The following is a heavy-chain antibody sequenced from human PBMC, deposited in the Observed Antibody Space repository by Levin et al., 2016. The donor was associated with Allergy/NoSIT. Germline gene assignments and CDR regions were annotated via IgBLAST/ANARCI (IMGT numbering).Heavy chain of an antibody. D-gene: IGHD2-15*01. V-gene: IGHV3-7*03. CDR1: GFTFNDYW. Sequence: GSLKISCAASGFTFNDYWMAWVRQAPGKGLEWVANIKQDGSEKYYVDSVKGRFTISRDNAKNSLYLQMNSLRVEDTAIYYCVRWVPDYEDSRGGGWDYWGQGTLVTVSS. CDR3: VRWVPDYEDSRGGGWDY. CDR2: IKQDGSEK. J-gene: IGHJ4*02.